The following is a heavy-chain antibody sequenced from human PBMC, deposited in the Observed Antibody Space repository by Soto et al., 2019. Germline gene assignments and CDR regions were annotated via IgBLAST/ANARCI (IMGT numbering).Heavy chain of an antibody. V-gene: IGHV1-18*01. Sequence: ASVKVSCKASGYTFTSYSISWVRQAPGQGLEWMGWISAYNGNTNYAQKLQGRVTMTTDTSTSTAYMELRSLRSDDTAVYYCARDTYSSSYDAFDIWGQGTMVTVAS. D-gene: IGHD6-13*01. CDR3: ARDTYSSSYDAFDI. CDR1: GYTFTSYS. J-gene: IGHJ3*02. CDR2: ISAYNGNT.